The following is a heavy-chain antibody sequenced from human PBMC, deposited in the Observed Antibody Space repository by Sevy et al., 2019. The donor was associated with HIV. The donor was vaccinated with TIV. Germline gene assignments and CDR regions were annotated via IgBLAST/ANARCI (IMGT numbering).Heavy chain of an antibody. V-gene: IGHV4-34*01. CDR2: INESGIT. Sequence: SETLSLTCAVHDGSFSGYYWNWIRQLPGKGLEWIGEINESGITYYNPSLKSRVTISVDSSKKQFSLKLNSVTAADTAVYFCARSPPVVVVPGAPSWFDPWGQGTLVTVSS. D-gene: IGHD2-2*01. J-gene: IGHJ5*02. CDR1: DGSFSGYY. CDR3: ARSPPVVVVPGAPSWFDP.